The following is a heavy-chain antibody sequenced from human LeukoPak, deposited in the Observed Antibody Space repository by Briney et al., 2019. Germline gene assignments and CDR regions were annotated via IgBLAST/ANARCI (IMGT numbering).Heavy chain of an antibody. CDR3: ARDFSGY. V-gene: IGHV3-53*01. CDR1: GFTVSSNY. Sequence: GGSLRLSCAASGFTVSSNYMSWVRQAPGKGLEWVSVIYSGGSTYYADSVKGRFTISRDISKNTLYLQMNDLRAEDTAVYYCARDFSGYWGQGTLVTVSS. J-gene: IGHJ4*01. D-gene: IGHD3-10*01. CDR2: IYSGGST.